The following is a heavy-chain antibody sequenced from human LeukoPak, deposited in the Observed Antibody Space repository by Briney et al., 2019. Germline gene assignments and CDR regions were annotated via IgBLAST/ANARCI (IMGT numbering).Heavy chain of an antibody. CDR1: GYAFTGYY. J-gene: IGHJ6*02. V-gene: IGHV1-2*02. Sequence: ASVKVSCKASGYAFTGYYMHWVRQAPGQGLEWIGWINPNSGGTNYAQKFQGRVTMTRDTSISTAYMELNSLRSDDTAVYYCARRSLGVHYGLDVWGQGTTVTVSS. CDR3: ARRSLGVHYGLDV. CDR2: INPNSGGT.